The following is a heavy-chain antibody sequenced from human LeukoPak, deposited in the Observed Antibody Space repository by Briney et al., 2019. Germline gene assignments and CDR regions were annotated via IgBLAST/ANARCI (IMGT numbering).Heavy chain of an antibody. Sequence: SETLSLTCAVYGGSFSGYYWSWIRQPPGKGLEWIGEINHSGSTNYNPSLKSRVTISVDTSKNRFSLKLGSVTAADTAVYYCARAGGWYNWFDPWGQGTLVTVSS. V-gene: IGHV4-34*01. J-gene: IGHJ5*02. CDR2: INHSGST. D-gene: IGHD6-19*01. CDR3: ARAGGWYNWFDP. CDR1: GGSFSGYY.